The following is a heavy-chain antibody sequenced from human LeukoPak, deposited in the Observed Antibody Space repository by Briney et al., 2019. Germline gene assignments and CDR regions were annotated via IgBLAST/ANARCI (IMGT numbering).Heavy chain of an antibody. CDR2: IYYSGST. D-gene: IGHD6-13*01. V-gene: IGHV4-59*08. Sequence: SETLSLTCTVSGDSISSYYWSWLRQPPGKRLEWIGYIYYSGSTNYNPSLKTRVTISVDTSKNQFSLKLSSVTAADTAVYYCARAGSQQLAFGYWGQGTLVTVSS. CDR3: ARAGSQQLAFGY. J-gene: IGHJ4*02. CDR1: GDSISSYY.